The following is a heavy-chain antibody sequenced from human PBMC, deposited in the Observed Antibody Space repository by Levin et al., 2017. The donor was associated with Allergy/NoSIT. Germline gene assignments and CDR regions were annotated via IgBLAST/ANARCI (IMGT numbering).Heavy chain of an antibody. D-gene: IGHD2-2*01. J-gene: IGHJ4*02. CDR1: GFTFSSYA. V-gene: IGHV3-23*01. CDR3: AKDCSSTSCYDY. CDR2: ISGSGGST. Sequence: PGESLKISCAASGFTFSSYAMSWVRQAPGKGLEWVSAISGSGGSTYYADSVKGRFTISRDNSKNTLYLQMNSLRAEDTAVYYCAKDCSSTSCYDYWGQGTLVTVSS.